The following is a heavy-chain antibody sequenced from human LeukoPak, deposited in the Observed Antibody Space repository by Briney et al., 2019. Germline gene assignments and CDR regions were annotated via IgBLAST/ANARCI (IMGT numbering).Heavy chain of an antibody. CDR3: VRKGSSGFDY. J-gene: IGHJ4*02. CDR1: GGSISVYH. D-gene: IGHD3-10*01. Sequence: SETLSLTCTVSGGSISVYHWSWIRQPPGKGLEWIGYIHYSGSTNYNPSLKSRITMSVDTSKNEFSLKLTSVTAADTAVFYCVRKGSSGFDYWGQGTLVTVSS. CDR2: IHYSGST. V-gene: IGHV4-59*08.